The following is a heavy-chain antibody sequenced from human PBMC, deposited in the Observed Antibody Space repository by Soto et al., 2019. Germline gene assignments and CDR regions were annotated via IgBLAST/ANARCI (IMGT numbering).Heavy chain of an antibody. CDR3: AREGAGPKGSSSWPDDAFDI. CDR2: ISYSVST. V-gene: IGHV4-31*03. J-gene: IGHJ3*02. Sequence: QVQLQESGPGLVKPSQTLSLTCTVSGGSISSGGYYWSWIRQHPGKGLEWVGYISYSVSTYYNPSLKSRVTISVDTSKDQFSLKLSSVTAADTAVYYCAREGAGPKGSSSWPDDAFDIWGQGTMVTVSS. CDR1: GGSISSGGYY. D-gene: IGHD6-13*01.